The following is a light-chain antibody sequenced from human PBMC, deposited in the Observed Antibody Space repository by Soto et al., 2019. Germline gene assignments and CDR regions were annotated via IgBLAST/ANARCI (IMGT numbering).Light chain of an antibody. V-gene: IGKV3-11*01. J-gene: IGKJ1*01. CDR1: QSIRNY. Sequence: EIVLTQSPATLSLSPGERATLSCRASQSIRNYLVWYQQKPGQAPRILIYDASNRGTGIQARFSGSGSGTDFTLTISSIEPQDFAVYYCKQRADWFPWTFGQGTKVEIK. CDR2: DAS. CDR3: KQRADWFPWT.